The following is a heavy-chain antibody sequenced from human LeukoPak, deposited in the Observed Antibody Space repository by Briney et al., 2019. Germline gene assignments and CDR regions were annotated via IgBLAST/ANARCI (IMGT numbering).Heavy chain of an antibody. CDR3: ARDDRRGYSGYDSHYYYYYMDV. D-gene: IGHD5-12*01. CDR1: EYTFTDYY. CDR2: LNPNSGGT. Sequence: ASVKVSCKASEYTFTDYYMHWVRQAPGQGLEWMGWLNPNSGGTNYAQKFQGRVTMTRDTSISTAYMELSRLRSDDTAVYYCARDDRRGYSGYDSHYYYYYMDVWGKGTTVTVSS. J-gene: IGHJ6*03. V-gene: IGHV1-2*02.